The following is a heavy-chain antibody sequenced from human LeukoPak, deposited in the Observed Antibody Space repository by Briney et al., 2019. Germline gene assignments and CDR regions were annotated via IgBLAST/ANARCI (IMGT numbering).Heavy chain of an antibody. V-gene: IGHV1-18*01. J-gene: IGHJ3*02. CDR2: ISTYNGDT. CDR1: GYTFTSYG. CDR3: AAGGYYGSGSYYAGAFDI. Sequence: ASVKVSCKASGYTFTSYGISWVRQAPGQGLEWMGWISTYNGDTNYAQKLQGRVTMTTDTSTNTAYMELRSLRSDDTAVYYCAAGGYYGSGSYYAGAFDIWAKGQWSPSLQ. D-gene: IGHD3-10*01.